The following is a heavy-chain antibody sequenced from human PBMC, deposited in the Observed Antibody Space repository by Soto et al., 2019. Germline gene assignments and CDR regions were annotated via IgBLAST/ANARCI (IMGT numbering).Heavy chain of an antibody. D-gene: IGHD6-19*01. CDR1: GFTFSSYA. CDR2: ISYDGSNK. V-gene: IGHV3-30-3*01. Sequence: QVQLVESGGGVVQPGRSLRLSCAASGFTFSSYAMHWVRQAPGKGLEWVAVISYDGSNKYYADSVKGRFTISRDNSKNALYLQMNSLRAEDTAVYYCARDPVAGTYYYGMDVWGQGTTVTVSS. CDR3: ARDPVAGTYYYGMDV. J-gene: IGHJ6*02.